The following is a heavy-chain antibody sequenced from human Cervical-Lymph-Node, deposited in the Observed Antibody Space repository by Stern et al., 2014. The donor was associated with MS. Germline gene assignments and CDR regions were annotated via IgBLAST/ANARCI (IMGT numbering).Heavy chain of an antibody. D-gene: IGHD2-21*02. J-gene: IGHJ5*02. Sequence: EVQLVESGGGLVPPGGSLRLSCAASGFTFSSYWMHWVRPAPVKGLVWVSRLHRDGRSTSYADSVKGRFTISRDNAKNTLYLQMNSLRAEDTAVYYCARDPSYCGGDCYANWFDPGGQGTLVTVSS. CDR2: LHRDGRST. V-gene: IGHV3-74*01. CDR3: ARDPSYCGGDCYANWFDP. CDR1: GFTFSSYW.